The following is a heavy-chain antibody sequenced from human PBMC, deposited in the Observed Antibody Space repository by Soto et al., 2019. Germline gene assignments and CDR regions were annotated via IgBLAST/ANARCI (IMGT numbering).Heavy chain of an antibody. V-gene: IGHV4-30-4*01. CDR3: ARTLDSRGYYFDY. J-gene: IGHJ4*02. CDR2: IYYSGST. D-gene: IGHD3-22*01. Sequence: PSETLSLTCTVSGGSISSGVYYWSWIRQPPGKGLEWIGYIYYSGSTYYNPSLKSRVTISVDTSKNQFSLKLSSVTAADTAVYYCARTLDSRGYYFDYWGQGTLVTVSS. CDR1: GGSISSGVYY.